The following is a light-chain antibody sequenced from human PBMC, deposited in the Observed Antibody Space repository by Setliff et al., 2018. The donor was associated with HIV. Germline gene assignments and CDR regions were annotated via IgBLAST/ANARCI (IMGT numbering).Light chain of an antibody. V-gene: IGLV1-40*01. CDR1: RSNIGSPYD. CDR2: AND. Sequence: QSVLTQPPSVSGAPGQRVTLSCTGSRSNIGSPYDVHWYQQLPGAAPKLLIYANDNRPSGVPDRFSGSRSGTSASLAIAGLQAEDEADYYCQSYDNILSGYVFGPGTEVTVL. J-gene: IGLJ1*01. CDR3: QSYDNILSGYV.